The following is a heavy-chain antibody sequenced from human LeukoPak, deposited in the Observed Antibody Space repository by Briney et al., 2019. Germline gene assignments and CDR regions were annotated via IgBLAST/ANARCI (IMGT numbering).Heavy chain of an antibody. J-gene: IGHJ6*02. D-gene: IGHD6-13*01. Sequence: ASVKVSCKAPGYTFTGYYMHWVRQAPGQGLEWMGWINPNSGGTNYAQKFQGRVTMTRDTSISTAYMELSRLRSDDTAVYYCARASGYSSSWYLRTYGMDDWGQGTTVTVSS. CDR3: ARASGYSSSWYLRTYGMDD. CDR2: INPNSGGT. CDR1: GYTFTGYY. V-gene: IGHV1-2*02.